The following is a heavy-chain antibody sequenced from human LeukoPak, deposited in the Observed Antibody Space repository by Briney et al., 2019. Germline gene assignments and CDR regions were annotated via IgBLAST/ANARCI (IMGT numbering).Heavy chain of an antibody. CDR2: IIPILGIA. J-gene: IGHJ4*02. Sequence: SVKVSCKASGGTFSSYAISWVRQAPGQGLEWMGRIIPILGIANYAQKFQGRVTITADKSTSTAYTELSSLRSEDTAVYYCARGPNYYDSSGYYRNWGQGTLVTVSS. CDR1: GGTFSSYA. CDR3: ARGPNYYDSSGYYRN. V-gene: IGHV1-69*04. D-gene: IGHD3-22*01.